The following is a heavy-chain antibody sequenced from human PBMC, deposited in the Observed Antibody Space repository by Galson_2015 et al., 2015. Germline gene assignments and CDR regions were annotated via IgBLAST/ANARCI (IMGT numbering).Heavy chain of an antibody. J-gene: IGHJ4*02. CDR3: ARLSPDSSGNDYFDY. Sequence: TLSLTCTVSGGSISSGGYYWSWIRPHPGKGLEWIGYIYYSGSTYYNPSLKSRVTISVDTSKNQFSLKLSSVTAADTAVYYCARLSPDSSGNDYFDYWGQGTLVTVSS. CDR1: GGSISSGGYY. CDR2: IYYSGST. D-gene: IGHD3-22*01. V-gene: IGHV4-31*03.